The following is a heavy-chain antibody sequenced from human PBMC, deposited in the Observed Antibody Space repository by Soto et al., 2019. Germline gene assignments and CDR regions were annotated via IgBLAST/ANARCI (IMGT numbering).Heavy chain of an antibody. V-gene: IGHV1-69*01. CDR1: GGTFSGYA. J-gene: IGHJ4*02. CDR2: IIPMFGTS. D-gene: IGHD2-2*02. Sequence: QMQLVQSGAEVKKPGSSVKVSCKASGGTFSGYAISWVRQAPGQGLEWMGEIIPMFGTSNYAQKFQGRVTITADESTSTAYMELSSLRSEDTAVYYCARGSCCSTSFYKEYYFDLWGQGTLVTVSS. CDR3: ARGSCCSTSFYKEYYFDL.